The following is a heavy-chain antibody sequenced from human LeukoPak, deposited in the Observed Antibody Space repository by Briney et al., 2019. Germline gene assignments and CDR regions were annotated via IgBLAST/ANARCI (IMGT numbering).Heavy chain of an antibody. CDR2: INHSGST. CDR3: ARGAIHFDP. CDR1: GGSFSGYY. J-gene: IGHJ5*02. Sequence: SETLSLTCAVYGGSFSGYYWSWIRQPPGKGLEWIGEINHSGSTNYNPSLKSRVTISVDTSKNQFSLKLSSVTAADTAVYYCARGAIHFDPWGQGTLVTVSS. V-gene: IGHV4-34*01. D-gene: IGHD2-2*01.